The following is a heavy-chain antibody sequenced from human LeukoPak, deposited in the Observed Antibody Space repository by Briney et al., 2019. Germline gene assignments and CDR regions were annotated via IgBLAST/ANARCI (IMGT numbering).Heavy chain of an antibody. V-gene: IGHV3-74*01. CDR3: ARSTRGYSYGFDY. CDR2: INSDGSST. J-gene: IGHJ4*02. Sequence: QPGGSLRLSCAASGFTFSNYWIHWVRQAPGKGLVWVSRINSDGSSTSYADSVKGRFTISRDNAKNTLYLQMNSLRAEDTAVYYCARSTRGYSYGFDYWGQGTLVTVSS. CDR1: GFTFSNYW. D-gene: IGHD5-18*01.